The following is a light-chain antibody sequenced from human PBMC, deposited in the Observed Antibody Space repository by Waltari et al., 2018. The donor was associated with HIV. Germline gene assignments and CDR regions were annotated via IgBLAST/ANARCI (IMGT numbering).Light chain of an antibody. Sequence: QSVLTQPPSASGTPGQRVTISCSGSRSNIGRNTVNWYQQRPGRAPKLLIHSNDQRPAGVPDRFSGSKSGTSAALASSGLQSEDEDDYYCATWDDSLNGVIFGGGTKLTVL. CDR3: ATWDDSLNGVI. CDR1: RSNIGRNT. V-gene: IGLV1-44*01. CDR2: SND. J-gene: IGLJ2*01.